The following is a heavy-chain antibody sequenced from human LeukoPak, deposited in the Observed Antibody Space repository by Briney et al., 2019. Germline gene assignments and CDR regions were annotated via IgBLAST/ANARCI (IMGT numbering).Heavy chain of an antibody. Sequence: GGSLRLSCTASGFTFSNYWMNWVRQAPGKGLEWVANIKQNGREKYYLDSEKGRFTISRDNAKNSLDLQISSLRIEDTAVYFCARDTIFYDGDYCHRGGAFYFWGQGTMVTVSS. V-gene: IGHV3-7*01. CDR1: GFTFSNYW. J-gene: IGHJ3*01. D-gene: IGHD3-22*01. CDR2: IKQNGREK. CDR3: ARDTIFYDGDYCHRGGAFYF.